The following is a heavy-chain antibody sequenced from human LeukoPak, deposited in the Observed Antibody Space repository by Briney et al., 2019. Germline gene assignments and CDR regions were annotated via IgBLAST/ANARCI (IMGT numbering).Heavy chain of an antibody. Sequence: GGSLRLSCAASGFTFSSYAMSWVRQAPGKGLEWVAVISYDGSNKYYADSVKGRFTISRDNSKNTLYLQMNSLRAEDTAVYYCAKDSRGRYIVVVPAATYYYYGMDVWGQGTTVTVSS. J-gene: IGHJ6*02. D-gene: IGHD2-2*01. V-gene: IGHV3-30*18. CDR1: GFTFSSYA. CDR2: ISYDGSNK. CDR3: AKDSRGRYIVVVPAATYYYYGMDV.